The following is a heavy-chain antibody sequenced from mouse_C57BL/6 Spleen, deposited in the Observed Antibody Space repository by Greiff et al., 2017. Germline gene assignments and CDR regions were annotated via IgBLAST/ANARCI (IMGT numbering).Heavy chain of an antibody. CDR1: GYTFTSYW. CDR3: STYCSSDGCFGY. CDR2: IHPNSGST. J-gene: IGHJ2*01. V-gene: IGHV1-64*01. Sequence: QVQLQQPGAELVKPGASVKLSCKASGYTFTSYWMHWVKQRPGQGLEWIGMIHPNSGSTNYNEKFKSKATLTVDKSSSTAYMQLSSLTSEDSAVXDCSTYCSSDGCFGYWGQGTTLTVSS. D-gene: IGHD1-1*01.